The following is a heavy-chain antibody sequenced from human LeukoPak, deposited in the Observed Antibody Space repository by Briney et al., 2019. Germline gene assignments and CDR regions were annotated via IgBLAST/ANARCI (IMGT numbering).Heavy chain of an antibody. V-gene: IGHV1-18*01. Sequence: ASVNVSFKASGYTFTSYGISWVRQAPGQGLEWMGWISAYNGNTNYAQKLQGRVTMTTDTSTSTAYMELRSLRSDDTAVYYCASSAGTVYDSSGYYFYYWGQGTLVTVSS. J-gene: IGHJ4*02. CDR1: GYTFTSYG. CDR3: ASSAGTVYDSSGYYFYY. CDR2: ISAYNGNT. D-gene: IGHD3-22*01.